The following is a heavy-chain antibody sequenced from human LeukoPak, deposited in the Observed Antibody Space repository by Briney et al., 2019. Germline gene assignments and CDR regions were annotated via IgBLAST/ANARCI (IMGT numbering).Heavy chain of an antibody. Sequence: PSETLSLTCTVSGGSISSYYWSWIRQPPGKGLEWIGYIYYSGSTYYNPSLKSRVTISVDTSKNQFSLKLSSVTAAGTAVYYCARKGATRVHDAFDIWGQGTMVTVSS. CDR1: GGSISSYY. J-gene: IGHJ3*02. V-gene: IGHV4-30-4*08. CDR2: IYYSGST. CDR3: ARKGATRVHDAFDI. D-gene: IGHD1-26*01.